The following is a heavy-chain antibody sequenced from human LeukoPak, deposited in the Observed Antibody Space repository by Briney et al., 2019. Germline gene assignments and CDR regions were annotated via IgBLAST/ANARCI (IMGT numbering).Heavy chain of an antibody. CDR3: ERVVRGSCDY. CDR1: GYTFTSYG. V-gene: IGHV1-18*01. CDR2: ISAYNGNT. D-gene: IGHD3-10*01. J-gene: IGHJ4*02. Sequence: ASVKVSCKASGYTFTSYGIRWVRPAPGQGLAWMGWISAYNGNTNYAQKLQGRVTMTTDTSTSTAYMELRSLRSDDTAVYYCERVVRGSCDYWGQGTLVTVSS.